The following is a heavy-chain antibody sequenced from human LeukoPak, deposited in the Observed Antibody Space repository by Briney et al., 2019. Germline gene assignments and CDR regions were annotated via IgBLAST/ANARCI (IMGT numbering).Heavy chain of an antibody. Sequence: GSLRLSCAASGFTFSSYGMHWVRQAPGKGLEWVAFIRYDGSNKYYADSVKGRFTISRDNSKNTLYLQMNSLRAEDTAVYYCAKVYSATMVRGVIIPRGMDVWGQGTTVTVSS. CDR3: AKVYSATMVRGVIIPRGMDV. V-gene: IGHV3-30*02. J-gene: IGHJ6*02. D-gene: IGHD3-10*01. CDR2: IRYDGSNK. CDR1: GFTFSSYG.